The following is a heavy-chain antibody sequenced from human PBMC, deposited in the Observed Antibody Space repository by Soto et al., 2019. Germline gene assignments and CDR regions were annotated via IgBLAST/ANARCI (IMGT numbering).Heavy chain of an antibody. CDR1: GFNFNTYS. V-gene: IGHV3-21*01. CDR3: AGERSALPGARDAMDV. Sequence: SLRLSCAASGFNFNTYSMNWVRQAPGKGLEWVSFVSTSGGYKYYADSVRGRFTISRDNAKKSVYLEMNSLTADDTAVYYCAGERSALPGARDAMDVWGQGTTVTSP. J-gene: IGHJ6*02. CDR2: VSTSGGYK. D-gene: IGHD1-26*01.